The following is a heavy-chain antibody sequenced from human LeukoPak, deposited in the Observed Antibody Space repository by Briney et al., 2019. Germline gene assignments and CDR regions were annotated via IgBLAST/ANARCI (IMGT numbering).Heavy chain of an antibody. Sequence: GESLKISCKGSGYSFTSYWIGWVRQVPGKGLEWMGIIYPGDSDTRYSPSFQGQVTISADKSISTAYLQWSSLKASDTAMYYCARSFGQLWFSPYSDYWGQGTLVTVSS. CDR2: IYPGDSDT. CDR1: GYSFTSYW. J-gene: IGHJ4*02. D-gene: IGHD5-18*01. V-gene: IGHV5-51*01. CDR3: ARSFGQLWFSPYSDY.